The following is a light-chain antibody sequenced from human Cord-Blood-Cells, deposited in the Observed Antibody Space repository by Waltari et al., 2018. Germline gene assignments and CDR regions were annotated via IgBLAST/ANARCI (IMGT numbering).Light chain of an antibody. CDR1: SSHVGGYNY. Sequence: QSALTQPASVSGSPGQSITISCTGTSSHVGGYNYVSWYQQHPGKAPNLMIYDVSNRPSGVSNRFAGSKSGNTASLTISGLQAEDEADYYCSSYTSSSTLYVFGTGTKVTVL. J-gene: IGLJ1*01. CDR2: DVS. V-gene: IGLV2-14*03. CDR3: SSYTSSSTLYV.